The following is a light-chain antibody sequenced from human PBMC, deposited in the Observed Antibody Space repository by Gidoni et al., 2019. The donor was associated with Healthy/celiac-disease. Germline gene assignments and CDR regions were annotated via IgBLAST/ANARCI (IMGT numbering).Light chain of an antibody. Sequence: DIQMPQSPSSLSASVGDRVTITCQASQDISNYLNWYQQKPGKAPKLLFYDASNLETGVPSRFSGSGSGTDFTFTISSLQPEDIATYYCQQYDNLPLTFGGGTKVEIK. CDR1: QDISNY. J-gene: IGKJ4*01. V-gene: IGKV1-33*01. CDR2: DAS. CDR3: QQYDNLPLT.